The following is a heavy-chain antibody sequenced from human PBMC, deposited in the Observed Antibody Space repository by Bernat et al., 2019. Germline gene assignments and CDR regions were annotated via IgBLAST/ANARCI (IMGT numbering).Heavy chain of an antibody. Sequence: EVQLVESGGGLVKPGGSLRLSCAASGFTFSSYSMNWVRQAPGKGLEWVSSISSSSSYIYYADSVKGRFTISRYNAKNSLYLQMNSLRAEDTAVYYCARDSGAAAGTYNCYGMDDWGQGTMVTVSS. CDR1: GFTFSSYS. V-gene: IGHV3-21*01. CDR3: ARDSGAAAGTYNCYGMDD. J-gene: IGHJ6*02. CDR2: ISSSSSYI. D-gene: IGHD6-13*01.